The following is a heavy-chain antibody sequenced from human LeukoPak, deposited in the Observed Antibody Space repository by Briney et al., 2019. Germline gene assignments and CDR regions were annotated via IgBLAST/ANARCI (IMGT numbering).Heavy chain of an antibody. CDR3: AKRTGVTELHFDH. Sequence: GGSLRLSCAASGFTFSNYGMHWVRQAPGKGLQWVALISYDGGDKYYADSVKGRFTISRDNSKNTLYLQMNSLRAEDTAVYYCAKRTGVTELHFDHWGQGTLVTVSS. CDR1: GFTFSNYG. D-gene: IGHD1-7*01. J-gene: IGHJ4*02. CDR2: ISYDGGDK. V-gene: IGHV3-30*18.